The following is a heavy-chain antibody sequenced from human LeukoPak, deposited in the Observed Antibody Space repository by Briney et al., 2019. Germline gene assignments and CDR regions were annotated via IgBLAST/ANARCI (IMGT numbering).Heavy chain of an antibody. V-gene: IGHV1-24*01. CDR1: GYTLTELS. CDR3: ATGQPDSSGSLMLGDAFDI. J-gene: IGHJ3*02. CDR2: FDPEDGET. Sequence: ASVKASCKVSGYTLTELSMHWVRQAPGKGLEWMGGFDPEDGETIYAQKFQGRVTMTEDTSTDTAYMELSSLRSEDTAVYYCATGQPDSSGSLMLGDAFDIWGQGTMVTVSS. D-gene: IGHD6-19*01.